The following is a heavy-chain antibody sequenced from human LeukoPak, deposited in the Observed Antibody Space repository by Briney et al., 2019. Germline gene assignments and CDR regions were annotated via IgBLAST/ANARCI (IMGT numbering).Heavy chain of an antibody. J-gene: IGHJ4*02. V-gene: IGHV3-13*04. CDR2: IHTADDT. Sequence: PGGSLRLSCVASGFTFSTYDMHWVRQAAGDRLEWVSSIHTADDTYYPDSVKGRFTISRDNAKNSLYLQMNSLRAEDTAMYFCARDGGYCGAGSCYDYWGQGTLVTVSS. CDR3: ARDGGYCGAGSCYDY. CDR1: GFTFSTYD. D-gene: IGHD2-15*01.